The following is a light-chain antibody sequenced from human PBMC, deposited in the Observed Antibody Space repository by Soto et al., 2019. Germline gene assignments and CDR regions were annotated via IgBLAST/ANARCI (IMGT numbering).Light chain of an antibody. Sequence: DIQMTQSPSSLSASVGDRVTITCQASQDISNYLNWYQQKPGKAPKLLIYDASNLETGVPSRFSGSGSGTDFTFTISSPQPEDIATYYCQQYDNHPPYTFGQGTKLEIK. CDR3: QQYDNHPPYT. CDR2: DAS. J-gene: IGKJ2*01. V-gene: IGKV1-33*01. CDR1: QDISNY.